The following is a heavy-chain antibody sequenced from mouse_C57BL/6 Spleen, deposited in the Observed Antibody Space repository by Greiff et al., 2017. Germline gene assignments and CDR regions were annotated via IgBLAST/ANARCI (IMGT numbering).Heavy chain of an antibody. CDR2: IYPGDGDT. J-gene: IGHJ4*01. Sequence: QVQLQQSGAELVKPGASVKISCKASGYAFSSYWMNWVKQRPGKGLEWIGQIYPGDGDTNYNGKFKGKATLTADKSSSTAYMQLSSLTSEDSAVYFCARKEDYGSSLYYAMDYWGQGTSVTVSS. D-gene: IGHD1-1*01. V-gene: IGHV1-80*01. CDR1: GYAFSSYW. CDR3: ARKEDYGSSLYYAMDY.